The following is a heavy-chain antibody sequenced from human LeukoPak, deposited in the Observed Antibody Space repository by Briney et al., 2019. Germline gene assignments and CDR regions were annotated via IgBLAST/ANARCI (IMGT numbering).Heavy chain of an antibody. J-gene: IGHJ4*02. CDR3: AKGGDGKIPFDN. D-gene: IGHD5-24*01. CDR1: GFTSSSYG. V-gene: IGHV3-30*18. Sequence: GGSLRLSCAASGFTSSSYGMHWVRQAPGKGLEWVAVISYDGSNKYYADSVRGRFTVSRDDSENTLYLQMNSLKTEDTAVYSCAKGGDGKIPFDNWGQGTLVTVSS. CDR2: ISYDGSNK.